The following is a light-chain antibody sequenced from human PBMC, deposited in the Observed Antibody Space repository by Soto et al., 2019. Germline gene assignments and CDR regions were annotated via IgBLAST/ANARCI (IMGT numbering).Light chain of an antibody. CDR3: QQYYSTPPT. V-gene: IGKV4-1*01. Sequence: DIVMTQSPDSLAVSLGERATINCKSSQSVLYSSNNKNYLAWYQQKPGQPPKLLIYWASTRESVVPDRFSGSGCGTDFTISISSLSAEDVAVYYCQQYYSTPPTFGQGTKVEIK. J-gene: IGKJ1*01. CDR1: QSVLYSSNNKNY. CDR2: WAS.